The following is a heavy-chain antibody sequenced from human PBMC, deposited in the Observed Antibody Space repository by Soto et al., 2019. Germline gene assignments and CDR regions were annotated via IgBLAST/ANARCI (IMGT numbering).Heavy chain of an antibody. CDR3: ARVKVPAAILGAFDL. J-gene: IGHJ3*01. CDR2: INPLKGDT. CDR1: CYTFITYG. D-gene: IGHD2-2*02. Sequence: SVEVSCKASCYTFITYGITWVREAPGQGLDWMGWINPLKGDTKSAANFQDRVTMTTDTSTRTAYMELRSLRSDDTAVYYCARVKVPAAILGAFDLWGQGTLVTVSS. V-gene: IGHV1-18*01.